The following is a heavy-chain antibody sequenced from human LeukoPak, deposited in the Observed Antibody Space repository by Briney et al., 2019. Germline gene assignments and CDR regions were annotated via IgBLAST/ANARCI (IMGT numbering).Heavy chain of an antibody. Sequence: SQTLSLTCTVSGDSITSGSYYWSWIRQPAGKGLEWIGRIFISGGTNYNPSLRSRVTMSLDTSKNQFSLKLSSVTAADTAVYYCASGPGHYYGSGSYYFDYWGQGTLVTVSS. CDR1: GDSITSGSYY. J-gene: IGHJ4*02. CDR2: IFISGGT. D-gene: IGHD3-10*01. V-gene: IGHV4-61*02. CDR3: ASGPGHYYGSGSYYFDY.